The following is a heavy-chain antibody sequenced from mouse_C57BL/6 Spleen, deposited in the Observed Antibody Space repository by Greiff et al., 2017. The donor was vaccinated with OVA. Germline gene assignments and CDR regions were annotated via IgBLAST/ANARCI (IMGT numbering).Heavy chain of an antibody. Sequence: EVKLVESGGGLVKPGGSLKLSCAASGFTFSSYAMSWVRQTPEKRLEWVATISDGGSYTYYPDNVKGRFTISRDNAKNNLYLQMSHLKSEDTAMYYCARGAYYINRVLFAYWGQGTTLTVSS. D-gene: IGHD2-5*01. CDR1: GFTFSSYA. J-gene: IGHJ2*01. V-gene: IGHV5-4*03. CDR3: ARGAYYINRVLFAY. CDR2: ISDGGSYT.